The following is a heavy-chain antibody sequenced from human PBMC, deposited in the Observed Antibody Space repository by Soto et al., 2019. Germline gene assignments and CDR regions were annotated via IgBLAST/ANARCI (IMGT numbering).Heavy chain of an antibody. J-gene: IGHJ4*02. CDR3: ARDNGYSYGYTLDH. D-gene: IGHD5-18*01. CDR1: GGSISSYY. V-gene: IGHV4-59*01. Sequence: SETLSLTCTVSGGSISSYYWSWIRQPPGKGLERIGYIYYSGSTNYNPSLKSRVTISVDTSKNQFYLKLSSVTAADTAVYYCARDNGYSYGYTLDHWGQGTLVTVSS. CDR2: IYYSGST.